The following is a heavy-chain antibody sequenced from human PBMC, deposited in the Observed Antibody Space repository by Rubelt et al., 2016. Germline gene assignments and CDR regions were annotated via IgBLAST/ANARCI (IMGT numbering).Heavy chain of an antibody. D-gene: IGHD5-24*01. CDR1: GGSFSGYY. CDR3: AKGERWLQLYFLH. CDR2: INHSGGT. Sequence: QVQLQQWGAGLLKPSETLSLTCGVYGGSFSGYYWSWIRQPPGKGLEWIGEINHSGGTNYNPSIKSRVTISVDTSKNQFSLKLTSETAADTAVYYCAKGERWLQLYFLHWGRGTLVTVSS. V-gene: IGHV4-34*01. J-gene: IGHJ1*01.